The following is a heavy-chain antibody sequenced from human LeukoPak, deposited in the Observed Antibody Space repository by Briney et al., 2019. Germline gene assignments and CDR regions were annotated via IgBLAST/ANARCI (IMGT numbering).Heavy chain of an antibody. D-gene: IGHD2-8*02. CDR1: GYSFTKYW. V-gene: IGHV5-51*01. Sequence: GESLKISCEAFGYSFTKYWIGWVRQKPGKGLEWMGIILPYDSDTKYSPSFQGQVTISVDKSINTAYLEWNSLEVSDTAMYYCARGYCPGGSCYYYWYFDLWGRGTLVTVSS. CDR2: ILPYDSDT. CDR3: ARGYCPGGSCYYYWYFDL. J-gene: IGHJ2*01.